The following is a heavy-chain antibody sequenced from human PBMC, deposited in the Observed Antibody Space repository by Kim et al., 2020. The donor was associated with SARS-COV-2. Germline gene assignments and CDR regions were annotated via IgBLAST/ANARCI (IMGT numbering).Heavy chain of an antibody. V-gene: IGHV3-66*01. CDR3: TKDHSSGCWE. CDR1: GFSFSTKY. J-gene: IGHJ1*01. CDR2: IYVDGTT. Sequence: GGSLRLSCAASGFSFSTKYMTWVRQAPGKGLELVSVIYVDGTTNYAEYVKGRFTISRDTSKNMLYLQMNTLRTADTAFYYCTKDHSSGCWEWGQGSLGTVYS. D-gene: IGHD1-26*01.